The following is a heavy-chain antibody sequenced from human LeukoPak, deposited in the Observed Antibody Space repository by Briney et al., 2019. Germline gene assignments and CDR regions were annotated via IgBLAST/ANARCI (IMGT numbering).Heavy chain of an antibody. Sequence: PGGSLRLSCAASGFTVSSNYMSWVRQAPGKGLEWVSVIYSGGSTYYADSVKGRFTISRDNSKNTLYLQMNSLRAEDTAVYYCAGVPLYYGGLSFDYWGQGTLVTVSS. V-gene: IGHV3-53*01. J-gene: IGHJ4*02. CDR3: AGVPLYYGGLSFDY. D-gene: IGHD3-10*01. CDR1: GFTVSSNY. CDR2: IYSGGST.